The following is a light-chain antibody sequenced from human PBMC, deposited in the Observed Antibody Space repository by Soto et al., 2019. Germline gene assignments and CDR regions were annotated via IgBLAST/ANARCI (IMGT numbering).Light chain of an antibody. J-gene: IGKJ5*01. CDR3: QQYYHVPVT. CDR2: WAS. Sequence: DIVMTQSPDSLSVSLGERATFSCKSSQTLLYNSNNKNYLAWFQQKPGQAPKLLIYWASTRNSGVPDRFSGSGSGTDFTLTISNLQAEDLATYYCQQYYHVPVTFGQGTRLEI. CDR1: QTLLYNSNNKNY. V-gene: IGKV4-1*01.